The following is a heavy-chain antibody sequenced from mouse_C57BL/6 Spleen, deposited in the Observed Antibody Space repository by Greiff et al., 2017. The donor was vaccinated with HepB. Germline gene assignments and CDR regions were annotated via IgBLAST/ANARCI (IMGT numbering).Heavy chain of an antibody. CDR3: AREKAYYSNYNWDFDV. Sequence: VQLQQSGAELARPGASVKLSCKASGYTFTSYGISWVKQRTGQGLEWIGEIYPRSGNTYYNEKFKGKATLTADKSSSTAYMELRSLTSEDSAVYFCAREKAYYSNYNWDFDVWGTGTTVTVSS. V-gene: IGHV1-81*01. CDR1: GYTFTSYG. CDR2: IYPRSGNT. D-gene: IGHD2-5*01. J-gene: IGHJ1*03.